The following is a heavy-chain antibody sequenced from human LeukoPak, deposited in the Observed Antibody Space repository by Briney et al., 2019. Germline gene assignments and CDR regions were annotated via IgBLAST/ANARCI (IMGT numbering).Heavy chain of an antibody. Sequence: PSETLSLTCAVYLDSLSGYSWSWIRQPPGKGLEWIGEINYGGSTKYNSSLKSRVIISVDTSKNQFSLKLSSVTAADTAVYYCARETSQKGAHYMDVWGKGTTITISS. CDR3: ARETSQKGAHYMDV. V-gene: IGHV4-34*01. CDR1: LDSLSGYS. D-gene: IGHD3-16*01. CDR2: INYGGST. J-gene: IGHJ6*03.